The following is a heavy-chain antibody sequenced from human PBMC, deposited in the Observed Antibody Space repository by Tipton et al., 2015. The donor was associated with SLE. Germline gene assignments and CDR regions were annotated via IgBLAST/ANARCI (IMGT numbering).Heavy chain of an antibody. D-gene: IGHD6-6*01. CDR1: GGSISSSSYY. V-gene: IGHV4-39*07. CDR2: IYYTGNT. J-gene: IGHJ2*01. Sequence: TLSLTCTVSGGSISSSSYYWGWIRQPPGEGLEWIGSIYYTGNTYYNPSLNSRVTILVDMSKNQFSLKLSSVTAADTAVYYCAGERVGSSSWWYFDLWGRGTLVIVSS. CDR3: AGERVGSSSWWYFDL.